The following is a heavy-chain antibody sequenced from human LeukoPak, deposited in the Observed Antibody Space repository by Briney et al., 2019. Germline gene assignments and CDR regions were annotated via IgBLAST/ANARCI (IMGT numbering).Heavy chain of an antibody. CDR2: ISYDGNNK. CDR3: ARTLTPVRNYFDY. D-gene: IGHD3-10*01. V-gene: IGHV3-30-3*01. Sequence: PGRSLRLSCAASGFTFSSYAMHWVRQAPGKGLEWVALISYDGNNKYNADSVKGRFTISRDNSKNRLYLKMNSLRTEDTAVYYCARTLTPVRNYFDYWGQGTLVTVSS. J-gene: IGHJ4*02. CDR1: GFTFSSYA.